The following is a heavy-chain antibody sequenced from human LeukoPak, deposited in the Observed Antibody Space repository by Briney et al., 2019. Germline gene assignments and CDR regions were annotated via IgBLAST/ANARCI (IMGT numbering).Heavy chain of an antibody. Sequence: GGSLRLSCAASGFTFSNFDMHWVRQAPGKGLEWVALIWYDGSSEYYADSVKGRFTISRDNSKNTLYLQMNSLRAEDTAVYYCARDHTSDDYLWGSYRHGDYSDYWGQGSLVTVSS. J-gene: IGHJ4*02. CDR1: GFTFSNFD. V-gene: IGHV3-33*01. D-gene: IGHD3-16*02. CDR3: ARDHTSDDYLWGSYRHGDYSDY. CDR2: IWYDGSSE.